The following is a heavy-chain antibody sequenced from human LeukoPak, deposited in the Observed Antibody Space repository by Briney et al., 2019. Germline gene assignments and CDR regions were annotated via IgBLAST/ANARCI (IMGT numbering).Heavy chain of an antibody. CDR1: GFTVSSTY. J-gene: IGHJ5*02. Sequence: GGSLRLSCAASGFTVSSTYMSWVRQAPGKGLEWVSVIYKDGKIYYIDSVKGRFTISRDTSKNTLYLQMNSLRVEDTAVYYCATYSMTTPLEDWFDPWGQGTLVTVSS. CDR2: IYKDGKI. CDR3: ATYSMTTPLEDWFDP. D-gene: IGHD4-11*01. V-gene: IGHV3-53*01.